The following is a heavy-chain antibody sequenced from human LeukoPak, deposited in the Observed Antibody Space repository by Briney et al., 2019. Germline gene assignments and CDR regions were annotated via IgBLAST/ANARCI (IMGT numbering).Heavy chain of an antibody. V-gene: IGHV4-61*02. Sequence: PSETLSLTCTVSGGAISSGMYYWSWIRQPAGKGLEGIGRVYTSGSTNYNPSLKSRVTISVDTSKNQFSLKLSSVPAADTAVYSCAGGVAIVRGTSKHFDYWGQGTLVTVSS. CDR3: AGGVAIVRGTSKHFDY. CDR1: GGAISSGMYY. D-gene: IGHD3-10*01. J-gene: IGHJ4*02. CDR2: VYTSGST.